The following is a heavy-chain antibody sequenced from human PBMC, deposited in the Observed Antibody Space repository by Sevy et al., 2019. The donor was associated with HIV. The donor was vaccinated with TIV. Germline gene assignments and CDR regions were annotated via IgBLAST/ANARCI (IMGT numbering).Heavy chain of an antibody. J-gene: IGHJ4*02. CDR1: GGSISGYY. V-gene: IGHV4-59*01. CDR3: ARSLNNYDTRGYQMGLDF. Sequence: SETLSLTCTVSGGSISGYYWSWIRQSPGKGLEWIGFIYDSGRANYNPSLKSRVSISVDTSKNQCCQKMSSMTAADTAVYYCARSLNNYDTRGYQMGLDFWGQGTLVTVSS. CDR2: IYDSGRA. D-gene: IGHD3-22*01.